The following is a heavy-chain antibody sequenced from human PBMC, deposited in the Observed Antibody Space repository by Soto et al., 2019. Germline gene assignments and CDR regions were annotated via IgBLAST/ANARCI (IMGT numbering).Heavy chain of an antibody. V-gene: IGHV1-46*01. CDR3: ARPKGIVVGGYCYYGMDV. Sequence: ASVKVSCKASGYTFTSYYMHWVRQAPGQGPEWMGIINPSGGSTSYAQKFQGRVTMTRDTSTSTVYMELSSLRSEDTAVYYCARPKGIVVGGYCYYGMDVWGQGTTVTVSS. CDR1: GYTFTSYY. J-gene: IGHJ6*02. CDR2: INPSGGST. D-gene: IGHD1-26*01.